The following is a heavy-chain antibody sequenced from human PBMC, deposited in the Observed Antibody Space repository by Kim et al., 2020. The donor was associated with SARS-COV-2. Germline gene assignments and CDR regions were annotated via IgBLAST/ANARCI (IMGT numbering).Heavy chain of an antibody. V-gene: IGHV4-31*03. J-gene: IGHJ3*02. Sequence: SETLSLTCTVSGDSISSGAYYWSWIRQPPGKGLEWIGYIYYSGTTYYNPSLKSRVTISVDTFKNQFSLKLSSVTAADTAVYYCARETNIVGATNNDAFDIWGQGTMVTVSS. CDR1: GDSISSGAYY. CDR2: IYYSGTT. D-gene: IGHD1-26*01. CDR3: ARETNIVGATNNDAFDI.